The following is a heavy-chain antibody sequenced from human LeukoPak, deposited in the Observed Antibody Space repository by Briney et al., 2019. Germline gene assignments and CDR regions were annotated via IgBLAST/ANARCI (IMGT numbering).Heavy chain of an antibody. V-gene: IGHV3-7*02. Sequence: GGSLRLSCAASGFTFSNYWMTWVRQAPGKGLEWVANIKQDGSEKNYVDSVKGRFTISRDNAKNSLYLQMSSLRAEDTAVYSCVSRIIDSWGQGTLVTVSS. CDR1: GFTFSNYW. CDR3: VSRIIDS. J-gene: IGHJ4*02. CDR2: IKQDGSEK.